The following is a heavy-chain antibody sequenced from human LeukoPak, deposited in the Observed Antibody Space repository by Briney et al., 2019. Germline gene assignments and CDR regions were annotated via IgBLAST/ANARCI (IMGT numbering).Heavy chain of an antibody. D-gene: IGHD6-13*01. CDR1: GFTFSSYG. CDR2: IWYDGSNK. CDR3: ARGSNRGAPSPYYFDY. Sequence: GRSLRLSWAASGFTFSSYGMHWVRQAPVKGLEWVAVIWYDGSNKYYADSVKGRFTISRDNSKNTLYLQMNSLRAEDTAVYYCARGSNRGAPSPYYFDYWGQGTLVTVSS. V-gene: IGHV3-33*01. J-gene: IGHJ4*02.